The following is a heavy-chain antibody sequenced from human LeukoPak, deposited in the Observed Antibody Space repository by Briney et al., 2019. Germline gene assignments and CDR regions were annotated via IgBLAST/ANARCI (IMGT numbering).Heavy chain of an antibody. J-gene: IGHJ4*02. CDR2: INHSGST. Sequence: SETLSLTCTVSGGSISSSSYYWSWIRQPPGKGLEWIGEINHSGSTNYNPSLKSRVTISVDTSKNQFSLKLSSVTAADTAVYYCARHRRYCSGGSCYSGSFNYWGQGTLVTVSS. CDR1: GGSISSSSYY. V-gene: IGHV4-39*01. D-gene: IGHD2-15*01. CDR3: ARHRRYCSGGSCYSGSFNY.